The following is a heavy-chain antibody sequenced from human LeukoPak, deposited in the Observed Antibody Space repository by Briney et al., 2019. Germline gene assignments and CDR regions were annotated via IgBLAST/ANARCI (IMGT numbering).Heavy chain of an antibody. CDR1: GGTFSSYA. CDR2: IILIFGTA. CDR3: ARADYYYGSGSYPPPPFDY. D-gene: IGHD3-10*01. V-gene: IGHV1-69*13. J-gene: IGHJ4*02. Sequence: ASVKVSCKASGGTFSSYAISWVRQAPGQGLEWMGGIILIFGTANYAQKFQGRVTITADESTSTAYMELSSLRSEDTAVYYCARADYYYGSGSYPPPPFDYWGQGTLVTVSS.